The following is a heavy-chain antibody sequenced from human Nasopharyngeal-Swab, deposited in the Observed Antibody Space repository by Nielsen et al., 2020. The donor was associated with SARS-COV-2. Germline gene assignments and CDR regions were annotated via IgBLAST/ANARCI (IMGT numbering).Heavy chain of an antibody. D-gene: IGHD2-21*01. CDR2: ISTGGNTI. CDR1: GFTFSSYS. Sequence: GESLKISCAASGFTFSSYSMNWVRQAPGKGLQWVSYISTGGNTIHYAGSVKGRFTISRDNAKNSLYLQMNSLRVEDTAVYYCAKAPYLRGLDVWGQGTTVTVSS. CDR3: AKAPYLRGLDV. J-gene: IGHJ6*02. V-gene: IGHV3-48*04.